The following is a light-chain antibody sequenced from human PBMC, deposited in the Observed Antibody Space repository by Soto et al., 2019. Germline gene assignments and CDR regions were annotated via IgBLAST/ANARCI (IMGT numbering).Light chain of an antibody. CDR1: SSDVGSYNL. CDR2: EGS. V-gene: IGLV2-23*01. Sequence: QSALTQPASVSGSPGRSITISCTGTSSDVGSYNLVSWYQQHPGKAPKLMIYEGSKRPSGVSNRFSGSKSGNTASLTISGLRAEDEADYYCCSYAGSSTLVFGGGTKLTVL. J-gene: IGLJ2*01. CDR3: CSYAGSSTLV.